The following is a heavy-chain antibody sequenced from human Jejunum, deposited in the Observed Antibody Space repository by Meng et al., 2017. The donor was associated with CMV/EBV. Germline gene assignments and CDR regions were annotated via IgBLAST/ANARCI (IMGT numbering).Heavy chain of an antibody. Sequence: QGQVVRSGAEVKKPGASVKVSCKASGYTFTSYDINWVRQGTGQGLEWMGWMNPNRGTTGYAPKFQGRVTMTRNISKSTAYMDLSSLRSEDTAVYYCATGVADFEYWGQGTLVTVSS. CDR3: ATGVADFEY. J-gene: IGHJ4*02. CDR1: GYTFTSYD. V-gene: IGHV1-8*01. D-gene: IGHD6-19*01. CDR2: MNPNRGTT.